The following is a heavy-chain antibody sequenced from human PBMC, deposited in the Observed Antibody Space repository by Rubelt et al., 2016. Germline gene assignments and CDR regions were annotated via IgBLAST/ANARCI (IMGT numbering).Heavy chain of an antibody. Sequence: QVQLVQSGAEVKKPGASVKVSCKASGYTFTSYAMHWVRQAPGQRLEWMGWINAGTGNTKYSQKFQGWVTITRDTSASTAYMELSGLRSEDTAVYYCARSKDTAMVTDADWYFDLWGRGTLVTVSS. D-gene: IGHD5-18*01. CDR3: ARSKDTAMVTDADWYFDL. CDR1: GYTFTSYA. CDR2: INAGTGNT. V-gene: IGHV1-3*01. J-gene: IGHJ2*01.